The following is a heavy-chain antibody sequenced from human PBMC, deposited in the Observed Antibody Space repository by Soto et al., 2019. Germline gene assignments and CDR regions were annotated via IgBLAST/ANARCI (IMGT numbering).Heavy chain of an antibody. CDR2: IYHNGRT. V-gene: IGHV4-4*02. CDR1: GIPISSYDW. Sequence: QVHLEESGPGLVRPSGTLALICNVSGIPISSYDWWTWVRQTPGKGVEWIGEIYHNGRTNYNPPLKSRVSLSVDKSKNQFSLNLQSLTAADTAVYYCARGTLIGSSTRNWFDPWGPGTQVTVSS. J-gene: IGHJ5*02. CDR3: ARGTLIGSSTRNWFDP. D-gene: IGHD3-10*01.